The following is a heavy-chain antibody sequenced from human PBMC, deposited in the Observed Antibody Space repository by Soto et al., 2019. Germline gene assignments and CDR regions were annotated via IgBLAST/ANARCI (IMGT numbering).Heavy chain of an antibody. CDR2: INGDGSDI. Sequence: EVQLVQSGGGLVQPGGSLRLSCGASGFDFSNYWMHWIRQDPGKWLVWVSRINGDGSDIKYADSVKGRFTISRDNAKNTVYLQMHSLRVEDTAVYYCARDQTTGDWFDAWGQGTLVTVSS. CDR1: GFDFSNYW. D-gene: IGHD4-17*01. J-gene: IGHJ5*02. V-gene: IGHV3-74*03. CDR3: ARDQTTGDWFDA.